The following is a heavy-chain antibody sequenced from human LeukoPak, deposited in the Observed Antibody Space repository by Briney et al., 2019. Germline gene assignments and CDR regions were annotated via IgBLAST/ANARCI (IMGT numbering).Heavy chain of an antibody. V-gene: IGHV3-48*04. CDR3: TAPSFDASGMGFDP. CDR1: GFTFSSYS. D-gene: IGHD3-10*01. J-gene: IGHJ5*02. CDR2: ISSSSSTI. Sequence: GGSLRLSCAASGFTFSSYSMNWVRQAPGKGLEWVSYISSSSSTIYYADSVKGRFTISRDNVKNTLYLQMNSLRVEDTAVYYCTAPSFDASGMGFDPWGQGALVTVSS.